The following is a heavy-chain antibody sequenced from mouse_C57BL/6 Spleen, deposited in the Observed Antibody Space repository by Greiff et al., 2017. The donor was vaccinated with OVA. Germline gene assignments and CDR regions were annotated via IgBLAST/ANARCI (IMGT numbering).Heavy chain of an antibody. J-gene: IGHJ4*01. CDR1: GYTFTDYY. D-gene: IGHD1-1*01. Sequence: EVKLMESGPELVKPGASVKISCKASGYTFTDYYMNWVKQSHGKSLEWIGDINPNNGGTSYNQKFKGKATLTVDKSSSTAYMELRSLTSEDSAVYYCARATTVVATEAMDYWGQGTSVTVSS. CDR2: INPNNGGT. V-gene: IGHV1-26*01. CDR3: ARATTVVATEAMDY.